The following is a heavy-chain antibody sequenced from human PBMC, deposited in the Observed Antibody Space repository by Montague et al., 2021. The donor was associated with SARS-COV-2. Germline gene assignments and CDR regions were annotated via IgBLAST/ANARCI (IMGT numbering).Heavy chain of an antibody. CDR3: ARFWSGYVDK. J-gene: IGHJ4*02. CDR1: GGSIRSYY. V-gene: IGHV4-59*01. Sequence: SETLSLTCSFSGGSIRSYYWSWIRLPPGKALEWLGYIYYTGDTTHNPSLKSRVTISVDTSRSQFSLRLTSVTAADTAVYFCARFWSGYVDKWSQGTLVTVSS. D-gene: IGHD3-3*01. CDR2: IYYTGDT.